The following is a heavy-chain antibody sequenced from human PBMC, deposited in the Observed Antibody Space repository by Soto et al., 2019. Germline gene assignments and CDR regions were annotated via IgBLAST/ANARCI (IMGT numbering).Heavy chain of an antibody. V-gene: IGHV4-39*01. CDR3: ATLYDILTGYFIGYFDL. CDR1: GGSISSSSYY. D-gene: IGHD3-9*01. J-gene: IGHJ2*01. Sequence: SETLSLTCTVSGGSISSSSYYWGWIRQPPGKGLEWIGSIYYSGSTYYNPSLKSRVTISVDRSKNQFSLKLSSVTAADTAVYYCATLYDILTGYFIGYFDLWGRGTLVTVSS. CDR2: IYYSGST.